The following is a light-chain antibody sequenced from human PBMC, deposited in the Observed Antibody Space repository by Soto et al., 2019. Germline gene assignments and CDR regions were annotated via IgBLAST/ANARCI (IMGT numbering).Light chain of an antibody. CDR1: SRDVGGYKF. J-gene: IGLJ1*01. CDR3: SSYTSSASLV. V-gene: IGLV2-14*01. CDR2: EVT. Sequence: QSVLTQPASVSGSPGPSITLSCPGSSRDVGGYKFVSWYQQHPGNAPKLIIVEVTSRLSGVSNRFSGSKSGNTASLTISGLQAEDDADYYCSSYTSSASLVFGTGTKVTVL.